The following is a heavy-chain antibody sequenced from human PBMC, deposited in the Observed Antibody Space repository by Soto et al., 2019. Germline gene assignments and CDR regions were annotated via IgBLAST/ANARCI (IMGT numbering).Heavy chain of an antibody. D-gene: IGHD1-1*01. Sequence: QVQLVESGGGVVQPGRSLRLSCAESGFMFSNHGMHGVRQVPGKGLEWVAVIWSDGNNRYYADSLKGRFTISRDNSKNTVYLQMNSLRAEDTAVYYCVRGDNWNDEASDYWGQGNQVTVSS. CDR2: IWSDGNNR. V-gene: IGHV3-33*01. CDR3: VRGDNWNDEASDY. CDR1: GFMFSNHG. J-gene: IGHJ4*02.